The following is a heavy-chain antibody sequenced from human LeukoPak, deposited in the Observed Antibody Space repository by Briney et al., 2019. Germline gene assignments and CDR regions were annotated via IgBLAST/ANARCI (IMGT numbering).Heavy chain of an antibody. CDR2: IWHDGSSK. V-gene: IGHV3-33*06. D-gene: IGHD4-11*01. Sequence: PGGSLRLSCAASGFTFSHYGMHWVRQAPGKGLQWVAVIWHDGSSKFYADSVKGRFTISRDNFMKTVYLQMNSLRAEDTALYYCAKDAQRGFDYSNSLEYWGQGVLVTVSS. CDR3: AKDAQRGFDYSNSLEY. J-gene: IGHJ4*02. CDR1: GFTFSHYG.